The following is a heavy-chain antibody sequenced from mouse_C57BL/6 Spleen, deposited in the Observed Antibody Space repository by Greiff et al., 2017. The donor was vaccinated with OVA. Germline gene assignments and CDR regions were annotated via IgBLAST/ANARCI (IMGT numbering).Heavy chain of an antibody. CDR3: ARDGTTVVATGAMDY. CDR1: GYTFTSYW. D-gene: IGHD1-1*01. V-gene: IGHV1-55*01. J-gene: IGHJ4*01. Sequence: QVHVKQPGAELVKPGASVKMSCKASGYTFTSYWITWVKQRPGQGLEWIGDIYPGSGSTNYNEKFKSKATLTVDTSSSTAYMQLSSLTSEDSAVYYCARDGTTVVATGAMDYWGQGTSVTVSS. CDR2: IYPGSGST.